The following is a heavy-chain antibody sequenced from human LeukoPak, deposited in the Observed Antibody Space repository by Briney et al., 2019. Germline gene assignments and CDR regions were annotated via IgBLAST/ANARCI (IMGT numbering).Heavy chain of an antibody. CDR1: GGSFSGYY. V-gene: IGHV4-34*01. Sequence: SETLSLTCAVYGGSFSGYYWSWIRQPPGKGLEWIGEINHSGSTNYNPSLKSRVTISVDTSKNQFSLKLSSVTAADTAVYYCARGLIAVAGTPTSYCYYYYMDVWGKGTTVTVSS. D-gene: IGHD6-19*01. CDR2: INHSGST. CDR3: ARGLIAVAGTPTSYCYYYYMDV. J-gene: IGHJ6*03.